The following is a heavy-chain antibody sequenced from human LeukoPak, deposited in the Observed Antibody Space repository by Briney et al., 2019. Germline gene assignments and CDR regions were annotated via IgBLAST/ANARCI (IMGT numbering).Heavy chain of an antibody. V-gene: IGHV4-61*02. CDR1: GGSISSGSYY. Sequence: SETLSLTCTVSGGSISSGSYYWSWIRQPPGKGLEWIGRIYTSGSTYYNPSLKSRVTISVDTSKNQFSLKLSSVTAADTAVYYCARDGGNSYYYYYYLDVWGKGTTVTISS. J-gene: IGHJ6*03. CDR3: ARDGGNSYYYYYYLDV. D-gene: IGHD4-23*01. CDR2: IYTSGST.